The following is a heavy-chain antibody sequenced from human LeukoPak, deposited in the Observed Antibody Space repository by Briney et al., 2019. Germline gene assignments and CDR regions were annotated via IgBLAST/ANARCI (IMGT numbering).Heavy chain of an antibody. J-gene: IGHJ4*02. CDR2: ISGSGDGT. V-gene: IGHV3-23*01. Sequence: GGSLRLSCAASGLTLSSCGMSWVRQAPGKGLEWVSAISGSGDGTYYADSVKGRFTISRDNSKSMLYLEMNSLRAEDTATYYCAARPTSAAVAPSDFWGQGTLVTVSS. CDR1: GLTLSSCG. CDR3: AARPTSAAVAPSDF. D-gene: IGHD6-19*01.